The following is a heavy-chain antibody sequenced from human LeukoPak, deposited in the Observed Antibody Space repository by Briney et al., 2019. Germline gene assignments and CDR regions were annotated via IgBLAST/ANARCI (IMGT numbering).Heavy chain of an antibody. J-gene: IGHJ4*02. D-gene: IGHD5-12*01. V-gene: IGHV3-53*01. CDR3: ARAGYSGFDFNFDY. Sequence: PGGSLRLSCAASGFTVSSNYMSWVRQAPGKGLEWVSVIYNGGTTYYADSVKGRFTISRDNSKNTLYLQMNSLRAEDTAVYFCARAGYSGFDFNFDYWGQGTLVTVSS. CDR1: GFTVSSNY. CDR2: IYNGGTT.